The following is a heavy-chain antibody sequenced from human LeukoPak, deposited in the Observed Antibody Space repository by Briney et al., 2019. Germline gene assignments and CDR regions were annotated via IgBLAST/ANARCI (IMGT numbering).Heavy chain of an antibody. J-gene: IGHJ5*02. CDR3: AREPSASGWYQNWFDP. V-gene: IGHV7-4-1*02. CDR1: GYTLTRYA. D-gene: IGHD6-19*01. CDR2: INTNTGNP. Sequence: ASVKVSCKASGYTLTRYAMNWVRQAPGQGLEWMGWINTNTGNPTYAQGFTGRFVFSLDTSVSTAYLQISSLKAEDTAVYYCAREPSASGWYQNWFDPWGQGTLVTVSS.